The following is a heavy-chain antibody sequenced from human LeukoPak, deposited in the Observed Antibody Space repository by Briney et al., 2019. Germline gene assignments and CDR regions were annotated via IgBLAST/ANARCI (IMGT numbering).Heavy chain of an antibody. CDR3: ARDEILLWFGERLGWFDP. D-gene: IGHD3-10*01. J-gene: IGHJ5*02. CDR2: IYYSGST. CDR1: GGSISSYY. Sequence: SETLSLTCTVSGGSISSYYWSWIRQPPGKGLEWIGYIYYSGSTNYNPSLKSRVTISVDTSKNQFSLKLSSVTAADTAVYYCARDEILLWFGERLGWFDPWGQGTLVTVSS. V-gene: IGHV4-59*12.